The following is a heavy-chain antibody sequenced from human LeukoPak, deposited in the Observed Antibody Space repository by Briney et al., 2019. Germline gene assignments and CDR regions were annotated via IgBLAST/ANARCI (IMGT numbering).Heavy chain of an antibody. D-gene: IGHD5/OR15-5a*01. CDR1: GFTFSNYA. CDR3: AEAASVLWYLDS. Sequence: GGSLRLSCAASGFTFSNYAMSWVRQAPGKGLEWVSGTDTSGGSTYYGDSVKGRFTISRDNSKNTLYLQMNSLRAEDTAVYYCAEAASVLWYLDSWGQGTVVTVSS. J-gene: IGHJ4*02. V-gene: IGHV3-23*01. CDR2: TDTSGGST.